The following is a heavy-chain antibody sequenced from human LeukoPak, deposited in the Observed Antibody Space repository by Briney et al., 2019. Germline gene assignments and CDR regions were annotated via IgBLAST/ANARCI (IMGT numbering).Heavy chain of an antibody. D-gene: IGHD5-18*01. V-gene: IGHV4-34*01. J-gene: IGHJ6*02. Sequence: PGGSLRLSCAASGFTFSSYSMNWVRQAPGKGLEWIGEINHSGSTNYNPSLKSRVTISVDTSKNQFSLKLSSVTAADTAVYYCARAGAGIQLWNARSHYYGMDVWGQGTTVTVSS. CDR1: GFTFSSYS. CDR3: ARAGAGIQLWNARSHYYGMDV. CDR2: INHSGST.